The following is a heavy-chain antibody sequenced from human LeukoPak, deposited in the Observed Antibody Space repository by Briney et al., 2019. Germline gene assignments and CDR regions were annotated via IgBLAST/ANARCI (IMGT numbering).Heavy chain of an antibody. D-gene: IGHD3-22*01. V-gene: IGHV3-33*06. J-gene: IGHJ4*02. Sequence: PGRSLRLSCAASGFTFSSYGMLWVRQAPRKGLEWVAVKWYDGSNKYYADSVKGRFTISRDNSKNTLYLQMNSLRAEDTAVYYCAKESDQYDSSGNYWPTDFDYWGQGTLVTVSS. CDR1: GFTFSSYG. CDR3: AKESDQYDSSGNYWPTDFDY. CDR2: KWYDGSNK.